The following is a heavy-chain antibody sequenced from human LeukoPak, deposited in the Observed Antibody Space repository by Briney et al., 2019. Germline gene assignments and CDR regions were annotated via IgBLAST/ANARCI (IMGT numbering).Heavy chain of an antibody. V-gene: IGHV3-23*01. CDR2: ISGSGDNT. CDR3: AKGSYYDSSGSFYFDY. CDR1: GFTFSSYA. D-gene: IGHD3-22*01. J-gene: IGHJ4*02. Sequence: GGSLRLSCAASGFTFSSYAMSWVRQAPGKGLEWVSGISGSGDNTYYADSVKGRFTISRDNSKNTLYVQVNSLGTEDTAAYYCAKGSYYDSSGSFYFDYWGQGALVTVPS.